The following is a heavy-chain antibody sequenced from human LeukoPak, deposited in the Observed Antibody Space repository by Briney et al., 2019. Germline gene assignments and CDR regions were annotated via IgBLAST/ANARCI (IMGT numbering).Heavy chain of an antibody. CDR2: IYTSGNT. D-gene: IGHD2-15*01. CDR3: AKGSGGTFYDFDY. J-gene: IGHJ4*02. CDR1: GGSISRGNYQ. Sequence: SDTLSLTRTVSGGSISRGNYQGPWIRQPAGKGLEWIGRIYTSGNTNYNPSLKSRLTISVDTSKNQFFLKLSSVTAADTVVYYWAKGSGGTFYDFDYWGQGALVTVSS. V-gene: IGHV4-61*02.